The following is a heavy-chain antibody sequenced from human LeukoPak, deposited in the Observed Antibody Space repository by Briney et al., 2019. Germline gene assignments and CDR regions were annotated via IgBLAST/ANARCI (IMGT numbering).Heavy chain of an antibody. J-gene: IGHJ6*02. CDR1: GYTFTSYA. V-gene: IGHV7-4-1*02. Sequence: ASVKVSCKASGYTFTSYAMNWVRQAPGQGLEWMGWINTNTGNPTYAQGFTGRFAFSLDTSVSTAYLQISSLKAEDTAVYYCAGQRGYSYQHGMDVWGQGTTVTVSS. D-gene: IGHD5-18*01. CDR3: AGQRGYSYQHGMDV. CDR2: INTNTGNP.